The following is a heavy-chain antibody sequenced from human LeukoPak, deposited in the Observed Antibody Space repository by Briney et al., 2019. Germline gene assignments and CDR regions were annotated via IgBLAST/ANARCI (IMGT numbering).Heavy chain of an antibody. J-gene: IGHJ5*02. D-gene: IGHD6-13*01. CDR3: ARDSTIISSSWLNWFDP. V-gene: IGHV3-7*01. Sequence: PGGSLSLPCAASGFPFSSYWMSWVRQAPGKGLEWVANIKQEGSERHYVDSVNGRFTISKDNAKNSLYLQMNSLRAEDTAVYYCARDSTIISSSWLNWFDPWGQGTLVTVSS. CDR1: GFPFSSYW. CDR2: IKQEGSER.